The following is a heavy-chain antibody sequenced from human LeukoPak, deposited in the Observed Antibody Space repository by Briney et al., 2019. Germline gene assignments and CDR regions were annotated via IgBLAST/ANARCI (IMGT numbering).Heavy chain of an antibody. Sequence: SETLSLTCTTSGAPISRFYWSWARQPPGKGLEWIGNIYNGVPTFFNPSLKSRVTLSVDTSKTQFSLQLASVTAADTAVYYCVQTTGWPGFDYWGQGILVTVSS. CDR3: VQTTGWPGFDY. V-gene: IGHV4-4*09. CDR1: GAPISRFY. CDR2: IYNGVPT. D-gene: IGHD6-19*01. J-gene: IGHJ4*02.